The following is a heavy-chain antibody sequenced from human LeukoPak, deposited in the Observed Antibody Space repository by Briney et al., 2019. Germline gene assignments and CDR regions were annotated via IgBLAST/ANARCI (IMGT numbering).Heavy chain of an antibody. J-gene: IGHJ4*02. CDR3: ARDRGSSWYADY. CDR2: INPNSGGT. CDR1: RYIFTSYY. V-gene: IGHV1-2*02. D-gene: IGHD6-13*01. Sequence: ASVKVSCKASRYIFTSYYSHWVRQAPGQGLEWMGWINPNSGGTKYAQRFQGRVTMTSDTSISTAYMELSRLRSDDTAVYFCARDRGSSWYADYWGQGTLVTVSS.